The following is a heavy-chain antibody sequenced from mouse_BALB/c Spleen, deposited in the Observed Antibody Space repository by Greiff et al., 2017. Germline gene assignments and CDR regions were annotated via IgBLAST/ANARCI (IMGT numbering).Heavy chain of an antibody. Sequence: EVQLVESGGGLVQPGGSLKLSCAASGFTFSSYTMSWVRQTPEKRLEWVAYISNGGGSTYYPDTVKGRFTISRDNAKNTLYLQMSSLKSEDTAMYYCARHETKRGYFDVWGAGTTVTVSS. CDR3: ARHETKRGYFDV. CDR1: GFTFSSYT. J-gene: IGHJ1*01. V-gene: IGHV5-12-2*01. D-gene: IGHD1-3*01. CDR2: ISNGGGST.